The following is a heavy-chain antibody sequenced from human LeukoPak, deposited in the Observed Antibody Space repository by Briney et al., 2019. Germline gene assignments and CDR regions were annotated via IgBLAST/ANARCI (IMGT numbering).Heavy chain of an antibody. CDR2: IHPNSGAT. CDR1: GYTFTGQY. V-gene: IGHV1-2*06. Sequence: ASVKVSCKTSGYTFTGQYLHWVRQAPGQGLEWVGRIHPNSGATHYAQKFQGRLTMTRDTSISTVYMELTRLRSDDTAVYYCARDMGRYSGYDYDYWGQGTLVTASS. D-gene: IGHD5-12*01. CDR3: ARDMGRYSGYDYDY. J-gene: IGHJ4*02.